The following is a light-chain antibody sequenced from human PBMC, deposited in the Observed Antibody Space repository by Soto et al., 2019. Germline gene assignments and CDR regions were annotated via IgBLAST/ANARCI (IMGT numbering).Light chain of an antibody. CDR2: WAS. J-gene: IGKJ1*01. CDR3: QQYYSTPQT. Sequence: DIVMTQSPDSLAVSLGERDTINCKSSQSVLYSSNNKNYLAWYQQKPGQPPKLLIYWASTRESGVPDRFSGSGSGTDFTLTISSLQAEDLAVYYCQQYYSTPQTFGQGTKVEIK. V-gene: IGKV4-1*01. CDR1: QSVLYSSNNKNY.